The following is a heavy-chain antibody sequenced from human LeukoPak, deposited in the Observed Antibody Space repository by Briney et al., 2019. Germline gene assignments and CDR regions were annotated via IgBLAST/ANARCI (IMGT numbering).Heavy chain of an antibody. J-gene: IGHJ4*02. CDR1: GFTFSTYA. D-gene: IGHD3-3*01. CDR3: ARDLTDDFWSGYHFDY. CDR2: ISSSSNYI. Sequence: GGSLRLSCAASGFTFSTYAMSWVRQAPGKGLEWVSSISSSSNYIYYADSVKGRFTISRDNAKNSLYLQMNSLRAEDTAVYYCARDLTDDFWSGYHFDYWGQGTLATVSS. V-gene: IGHV3-21*01.